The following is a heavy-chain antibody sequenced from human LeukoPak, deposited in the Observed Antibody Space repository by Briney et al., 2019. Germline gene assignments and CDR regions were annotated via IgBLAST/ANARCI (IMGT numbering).Heavy chain of an antibody. CDR3: ARTVTVLWSRDREGYFDY. Sequence: GGSLRLSCAASGFTFSDYYMSWIRQAPGKGLEWVSYISSSGSTIYYADSVKGRFTISRDSAKNSLYLQMNSLRAEDTAVYYCARTVTVLWSRDREGYFDYWGQGTLVTVSS. CDR2: ISSSGSTI. V-gene: IGHV3-11*01. J-gene: IGHJ4*02. D-gene: IGHD3-10*01. CDR1: GFTFSDYY.